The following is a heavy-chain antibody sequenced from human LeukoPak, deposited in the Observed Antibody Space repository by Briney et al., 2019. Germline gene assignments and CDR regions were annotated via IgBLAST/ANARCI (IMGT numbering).Heavy chain of an antibody. V-gene: IGHV3-21*01. D-gene: IGHD6-6*01. CDR3: ARDRSSSASNGAFDI. CDR2: ISSSSSYI. CDR1: GFTFSSYS. J-gene: IGHJ3*02. Sequence: PGGSLRLSCAASGFTFSSYSMNWVRQAPGKGLEWVSSISSSSSYIYYADSVKGRFTISRDNAKNSLYLQMNSLRAEDTAVYYCARDRSSSASNGAFDIWGQGTMVTVSS.